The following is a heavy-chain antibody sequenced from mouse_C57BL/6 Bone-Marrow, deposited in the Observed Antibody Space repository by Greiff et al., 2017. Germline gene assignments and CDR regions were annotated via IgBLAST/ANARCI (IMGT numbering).Heavy chain of an antibody. J-gene: IGHJ2*01. D-gene: IGHD1-1*01. CDR1: GYTFTSYD. V-gene: IGHV1-85*01. CDR3: ARRWILGGYYGSPDY. CDR2: IYPSDGST. Sequence: QVQLQQSGPELVKPGASVKLSCKASGYTFTSYDINWVKQRPGQGLEWIGWIYPSDGSTKYNEKFTGTATLTVDTSSSTAYMELHSLTSEDASVDFGARRWILGGYYGSPDYWGQGNTRTVSA.